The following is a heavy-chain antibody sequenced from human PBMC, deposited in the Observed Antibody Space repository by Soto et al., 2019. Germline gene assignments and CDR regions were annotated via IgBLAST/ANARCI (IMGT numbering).Heavy chain of an antibody. Sequence: GGSLRLSCAASGFTLADYWMTWVRQAPGMGPEWVANIQEDGSVKYYVDSVEGRFTISRDNAKNSLFLQINSLRAEETAVYYCARDLTVTRGCASTTCFYDALDLWGQGTMVTVSS. D-gene: IGHD2-2*01. CDR2: IQEDGSVK. CDR1: GFTLADYW. V-gene: IGHV3-7*01. J-gene: IGHJ3*01. CDR3: ARDLTVTRGCASTTCFYDALDL.